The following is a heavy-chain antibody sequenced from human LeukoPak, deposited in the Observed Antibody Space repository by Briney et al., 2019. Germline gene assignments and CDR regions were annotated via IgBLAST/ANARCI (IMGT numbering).Heavy chain of an antibody. D-gene: IGHD3-9*01. CDR2: INPSGGST. CDR3: ARDILTGYLDY. V-gene: IGHV1-46*01. CDR1: GYTFTSYY. J-gene: IGHJ4*02. Sequence: ASVKVSCKASGYTFTSYYMHWVRQAPGQGLEWMGIINPSGGSTSYAQKFQGRVTMTRDASTSTVYMELSSLRSEDTAVYYCARDILTGYLDYWGQGTLVTVSS.